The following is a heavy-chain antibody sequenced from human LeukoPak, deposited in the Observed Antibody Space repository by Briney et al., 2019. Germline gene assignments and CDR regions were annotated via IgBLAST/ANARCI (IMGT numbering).Heavy chain of an antibody. CDR1: GGSFSGYY. CDR3: GGRYFDWSDY. V-gene: IGHV4-59*08. J-gene: IGHJ4*02. Sequence: PSETLSLTCAAYGGSFSGYYWSWIRQPPGKGLEWIGYIYYSGSTNYNPSLKSRVTISVDTSKNQFSLKLSSVTAADTAVYYCGGRYFDWSDYWGQGTLVTVSS. D-gene: IGHD3-9*01. CDR2: IYYSGST.